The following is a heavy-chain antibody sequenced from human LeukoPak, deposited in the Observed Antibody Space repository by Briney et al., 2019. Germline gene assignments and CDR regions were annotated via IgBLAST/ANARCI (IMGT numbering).Heavy chain of an antibody. CDR2: LTYNGDNK. Sequence: GGSLRLSCVVSGFTLSRYNMHWVRRAPGKGLEWVALLTYNGDNKYYADSVKGRFTTSRDTSKNTVYLEMNSLRPEDTAVYYCARDKGVVTVRCDFWGQGSLVTVSS. CDR3: ARDKGVVTVRCDF. J-gene: IGHJ4*02. V-gene: IGHV3-30-3*01. D-gene: IGHD2/OR15-2a*01. CDR1: GFTLSRYN.